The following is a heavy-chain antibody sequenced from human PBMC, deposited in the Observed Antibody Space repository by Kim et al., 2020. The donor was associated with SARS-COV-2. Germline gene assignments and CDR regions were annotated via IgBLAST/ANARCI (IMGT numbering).Heavy chain of an antibody. CDR3: AKAGVVGATSLDY. CDR2: ISYDGSNK. CDR1: GFTFSSYG. V-gene: IGHV3-30*18. D-gene: IGHD1-26*01. J-gene: IGHJ4*02. Sequence: GGSLRLSCAASGFTFSSYGMHWVRQAPGKGLEWVAVISYDGSNKYYADSVKGRFTISRDNSKNTLYLQMNSLRAEDTAVYYCAKAGVVGATSLDYWGQGTLVTVSS.